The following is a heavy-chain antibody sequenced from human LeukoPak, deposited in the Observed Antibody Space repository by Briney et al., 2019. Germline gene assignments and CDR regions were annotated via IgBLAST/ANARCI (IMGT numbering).Heavy chain of an antibody. V-gene: IGHV4-39*07. CDR3: ASTVYGGYNVYYFNY. CDR1: GGSISSNNYF. Sequence: SETLSLTCTVSGGSISSNNYFWGWIRQPPGKGLEWIGSIFYTGTTYYNPSLKGPVTMSVDTSKNQFSLKLSSVIAADTAVYFCASTVYGGYNVYYFNYWGQGTLVTVSS. D-gene: IGHD4-17*01. J-gene: IGHJ4*02. CDR2: IFYTGTT.